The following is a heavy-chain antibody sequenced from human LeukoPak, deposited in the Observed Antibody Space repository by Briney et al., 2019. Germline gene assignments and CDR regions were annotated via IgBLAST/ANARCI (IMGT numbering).Heavy chain of an antibody. J-gene: IGHJ4*02. D-gene: IGHD6-19*01. CDR3: ARDGTGSNSGWYIH. Sequence: GGSLRLSRAASGFTFSNHGMHWVRQAPGKGLEWVAVIWYDGSNKYYADSVKGRFTISRDNSKNTLYLQMNSLRAEDTAVYYCARDGTGSNSGWYIHWGQGTLVTVSS. V-gene: IGHV3-33*01. CDR2: IWYDGSNK. CDR1: GFTFSNHG.